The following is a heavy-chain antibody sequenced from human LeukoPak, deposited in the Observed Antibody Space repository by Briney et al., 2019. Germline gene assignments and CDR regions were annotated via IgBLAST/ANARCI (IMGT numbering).Heavy chain of an antibody. CDR3: ARDFKSGYVDS. V-gene: IGHV3-33*01. D-gene: IGHD3-3*01. J-gene: IGHJ4*02. CDR2: VFDVGSRE. CDR1: GFTFSNYG. Sequence: PGGSLRLSCAASGFTFSNYGMHWVRQAPGKGLEWVSVVFDVGSREAFADSVKGRFTISRDNSKNTVLLQMNSLRAEDTAVYYCARDFKSGYVDSWGQGTLVTVSS.